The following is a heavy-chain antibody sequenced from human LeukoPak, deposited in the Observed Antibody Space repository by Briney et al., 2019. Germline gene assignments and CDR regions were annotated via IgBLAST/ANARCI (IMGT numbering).Heavy chain of an antibody. Sequence: GGSLRLSCAASGFTFNNYGMHWVRQAPGKGLEWVAVISYDGRNKHYPDSVKGRFTISRDISTDTLWLQMDSLRTDDTAVYYCAKGPLRGTAAAIDYWGQGTLVTVSS. D-gene: IGHD2-2*01. CDR2: ISYDGRNK. V-gene: IGHV3-30*18. CDR3: AKGPLRGTAAAIDY. J-gene: IGHJ4*02. CDR1: GFTFNNYG.